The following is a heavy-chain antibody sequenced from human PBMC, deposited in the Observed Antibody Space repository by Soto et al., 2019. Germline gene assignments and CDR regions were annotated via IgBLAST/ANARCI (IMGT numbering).Heavy chain of an antibody. CDR2: IYYSGST. D-gene: IGHD2-2*01. V-gene: IGHV4-30-4*01. J-gene: IGHJ6*02. Sequence: SETLSLTCTVSGGSINSGDYYWTWIRQPPGKGLEWIGSIYYSGSTYYNPSLKSRLIMSLDTSKNRFSLKLRSVTAADTAVYYCARDRLGYCTSTSCYYGMDAWGQGTTVTVSS. CDR3: ARDRLGYCTSTSCYYGMDA. CDR1: GGSINSGDYY.